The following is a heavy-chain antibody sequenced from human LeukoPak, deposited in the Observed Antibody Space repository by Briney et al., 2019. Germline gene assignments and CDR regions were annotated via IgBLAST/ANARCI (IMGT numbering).Heavy chain of an antibody. CDR2: IYYSGST. J-gene: IGHJ6*03. V-gene: IGHV4-39*02. D-gene: IGHD3-10*01. Sequence: PSETLSLTCIVSGGSISSSSYYWGWIRQPPGKGLEWIGSIYYSGSTYYNPSLKSRVTISVDTSKNQFSLKLRSVTAADTAVYYCARVVRLLWFGELSPHYYYYYMDVWGKGTTVTVSS. CDR3: ARVVRLLWFGELSPHYYYYYMDV. CDR1: GGSISSSSYY.